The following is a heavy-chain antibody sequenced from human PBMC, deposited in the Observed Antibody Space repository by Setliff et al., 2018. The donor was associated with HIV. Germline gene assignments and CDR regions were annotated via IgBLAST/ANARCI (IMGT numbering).Heavy chain of an antibody. CDR2: IYTSGST. D-gene: IGHD3-22*01. CDR3: ARGTGYYYDSSGSNCFDP. J-gene: IGHJ5*02. V-gene: IGHV4-61*02. CDR1: GGSISSGNYF. Sequence: SETLSLTCTVSGGSISSGNYFWHWIRQPAGKGLEWIGRIYTSGSTHYNPSLESRVTMSVDTSTNQFSLKLSSVTAADTAVYYCARGTGYYYDSSGSNCFDPWGQGTLVTVSS.